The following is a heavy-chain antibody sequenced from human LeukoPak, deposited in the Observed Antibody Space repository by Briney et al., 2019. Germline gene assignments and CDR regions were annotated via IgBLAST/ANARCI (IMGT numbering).Heavy chain of an antibody. CDR1: GFTFSGYG. CDR2: IWYDGSKT. V-gene: IGHV3-33*01. Sequence: GRSLRLSCVASGFTFSGYGMHWVRQAPGKGLEWVAVIWYDGSKTYYADSVKGRFTISRDNSKDTLYLQMSSLRVEDTAAYYCARYLGGRNAFDIWGQGTMVTVSS. CDR3: ARYLGGRNAFDI. D-gene: IGHD3-16*01. J-gene: IGHJ3*02.